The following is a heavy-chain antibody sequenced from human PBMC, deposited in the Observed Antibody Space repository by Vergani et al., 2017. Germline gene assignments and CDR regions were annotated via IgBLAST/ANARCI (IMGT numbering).Heavy chain of an antibody. CDR1: GFTFSSYG. V-gene: IGHV3-30*18. Sequence: QVQLVESGGGVVQPGRSLRLSCAASGFTFSSYGMHWVRQAPGKGLEWVAVISYDGSNKYYADSVKGRFTISRDNSKNTLYLQMNSLRAEDTAVYYCAKEGGSGYSTFFDYWGQGTLVTVSS. CDR2: ISYDGSNK. CDR3: AKEGGSGYSTFFDY. D-gene: IGHD5-18*01. J-gene: IGHJ4*02.